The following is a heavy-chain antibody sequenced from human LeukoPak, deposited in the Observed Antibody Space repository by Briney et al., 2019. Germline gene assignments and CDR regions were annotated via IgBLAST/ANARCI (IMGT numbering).Heavy chain of an antibody. CDR3: EKDGNYYYDSSAGD. Sequence: GGSLRLSCAASGFTFSSYAMSWVRQAPGKGLEWVSAISGSGGSTYYADSVKGRFTISRDNSKNTLYLQMNSLRAEDTAVYYCEKDGNYYYDSSAGDWGQGTLVTVSS. CDR1: GFTFSSYA. D-gene: IGHD3-22*01. CDR2: ISGSGGST. V-gene: IGHV3-23*01. J-gene: IGHJ4*02.